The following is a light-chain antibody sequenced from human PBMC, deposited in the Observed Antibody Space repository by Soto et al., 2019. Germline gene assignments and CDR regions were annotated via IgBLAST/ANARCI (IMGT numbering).Light chain of an antibody. CDR2: DVS. CDR3: CSFAASDTYV. CDR1: SSDVGGYNY. Sequence: QSVLTQPRSVSGSPGQSVTISCTGTSSDVGGYNYVSWYQQYPGKAPKLMIYDVSKRPSGVPDRFSGSKSGNAASLTISGLQAEDEADYYCCSFAASDTYVFGSGTKLTVL. J-gene: IGLJ1*01. V-gene: IGLV2-11*01.